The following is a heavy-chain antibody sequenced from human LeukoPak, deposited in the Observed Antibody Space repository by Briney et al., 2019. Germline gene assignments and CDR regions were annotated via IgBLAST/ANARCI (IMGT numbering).Heavy chain of an antibody. CDR1: GFTFSSYA. CDR3: AKGGHDFNPFYW. V-gene: IGHV3-23*01. Sequence: GGSLRLSCAASGFTFSSYAMSWVRQAPGKGLEWVSAISGSGGSTYYANSVKGRFTISRDNSKNTLFLQLNSLRAEDSAVYYCAKGGHDFNPFYWWGQGTLVTVSS. CDR2: ISGSGGST. D-gene: IGHD2-21*02. J-gene: IGHJ4*02.